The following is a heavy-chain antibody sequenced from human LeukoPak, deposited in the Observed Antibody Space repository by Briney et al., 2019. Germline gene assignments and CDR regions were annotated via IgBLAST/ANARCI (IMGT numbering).Heavy chain of an antibody. CDR3: ASRLIARGMDV. Sequence: PSETLSLTCTVSGGSISSSGYYWGWIRQPPGKGLEWIGSIYYSGSTYYNPSLKSRVTISVDTSKNQFSLRLSSVTATDTAVYYCASRLIARGMDVWGQGTTVTVSS. J-gene: IGHJ6*02. CDR1: GGSISSSGYY. V-gene: IGHV4-39*07. CDR2: IYYSGST.